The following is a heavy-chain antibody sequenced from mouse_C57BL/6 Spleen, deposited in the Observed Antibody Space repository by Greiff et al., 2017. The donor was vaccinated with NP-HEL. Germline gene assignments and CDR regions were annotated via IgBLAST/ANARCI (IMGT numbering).Heavy chain of an antibody. CDR3: TKGLLLFAY. CDR1: GYSFHDYN. J-gene: IGHJ3*01. D-gene: IGHD2-1*01. Sequence: VQLQQSGPELVKPGASVKISCKASGYSFHDYNMNWVKQSNGKSLEWIGVINSDYGNTSYNQKFEGKATLTGDQSTSTVYMQLNSLTSEDSAVYYCTKGLLLFAYWGQGTLVTGSA. CDR2: INSDYGNT. V-gene: IGHV1-39*01.